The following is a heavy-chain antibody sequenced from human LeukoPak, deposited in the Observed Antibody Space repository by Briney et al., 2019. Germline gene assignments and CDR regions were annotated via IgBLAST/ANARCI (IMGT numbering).Heavy chain of an antibody. CDR2: INPSGGST. CDR3: ARGPNSVVPAAILGY. V-gene: IGHV1-46*01. D-gene: IGHD2-2*01. J-gene: IGHJ4*02. Sequence: ASVKVSCKASGYTFTSYGISWVRQAPGQGLEWMGIINPSGGSTSYAQKFQGRVTMTRDTSTSTVYMELSSLRSEDTAVYYCARGPNSVVPAAILGYWGQGTLVTVSS. CDR1: GYTFTSYG.